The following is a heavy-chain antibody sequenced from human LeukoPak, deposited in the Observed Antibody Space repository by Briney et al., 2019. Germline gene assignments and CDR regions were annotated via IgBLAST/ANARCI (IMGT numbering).Heavy chain of an antibody. V-gene: IGHV3-48*03. J-gene: IGHJ4*02. CDR2: ISRSGSNK. CDR3: ARDFGSTMVAPDYFDY. Sequence: PGGSLRLSCAASGFTFSSYEMNWVRQVPGKGLEWVSYISRSGSNKHYADSVKGRFTISRDNAKNSLYLQMNSLRAEDTAVYYCARDFGSTMVAPDYFDYWGQGTLVTVSS. D-gene: IGHD4/OR15-4a*01. CDR1: GFTFSSYE.